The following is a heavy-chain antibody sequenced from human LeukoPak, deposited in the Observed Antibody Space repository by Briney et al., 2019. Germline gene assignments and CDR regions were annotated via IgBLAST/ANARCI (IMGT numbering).Heavy chain of an antibody. Sequence: ASVKVSCKASGYTFTSYGISWVRQAPGQGLEWMGWISAYNGNTNYAQKLQGRVTMTTDTSTSTAYMELRSLRSDDTAVYYCARERLQLDCSSTSCPIDYWGQGTLVTVSS. CDR1: GYTFTSYG. D-gene: IGHD2-2*01. V-gene: IGHV1-18*01. CDR2: ISAYNGNT. J-gene: IGHJ4*02. CDR3: ARERLQLDCSSTSCPIDY.